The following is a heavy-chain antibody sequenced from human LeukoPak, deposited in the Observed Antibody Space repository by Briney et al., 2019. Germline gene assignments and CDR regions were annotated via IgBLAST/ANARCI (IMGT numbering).Heavy chain of an antibody. CDR3: AKISGLSYYYYMDV. CDR1: GFIFSNSW. CDR2: IKQDGSEK. D-gene: IGHD3-22*01. J-gene: IGHJ6*03. Sequence: PGGSLRLSCTASGFIFSNSWMTWVRQAPGKGLEWVANIKQDGSEKYYVDSVKGRFTISRDNAKKSLYLQMNSLRAEDTAVYFCAKISGLSYYYYMDVWGKGTTVTISS. V-gene: IGHV3-7*01.